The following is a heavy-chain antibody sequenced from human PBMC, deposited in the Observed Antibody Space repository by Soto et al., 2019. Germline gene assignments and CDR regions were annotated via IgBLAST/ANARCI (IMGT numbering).Heavy chain of an antibody. J-gene: IGHJ5*02. Sequence: SETLSLTCAVSGGSISSGGYSWSWIRQPPGKGLEWIGYIYHSGSTYYNPSPKSRVTISVDRSKNQFSLKLSSVTAADTAVYYCARGIYWFDPWGQGTLVTVSS. V-gene: IGHV4-30-2*01. CDR2: IYHSGST. CDR1: GGSISSGGYS. CDR3: ARGIYWFDP.